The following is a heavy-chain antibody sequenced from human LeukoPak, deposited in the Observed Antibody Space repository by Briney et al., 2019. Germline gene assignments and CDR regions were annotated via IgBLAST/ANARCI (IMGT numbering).Heavy chain of an antibody. J-gene: IGHJ5*02. D-gene: IGHD6-19*01. V-gene: IGHV1-2*02. CDR3: VRDPSSGWGFDP. CDR2: INPNSGGT. Sequence: ASVKVSCKASGYTFTACYVHWVRQAPGQGLEWMGWINPNSGGTDYAHKFQGRVTMTGDTSIRTAYMELSGLTSDDTAVYYCVRDPSSGWGFDPWGQGTLVTVSS. CDR1: GYTFTACY.